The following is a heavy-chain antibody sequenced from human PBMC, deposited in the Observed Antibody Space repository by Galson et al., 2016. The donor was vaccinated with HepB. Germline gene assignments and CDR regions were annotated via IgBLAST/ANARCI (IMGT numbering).Heavy chain of an antibody. J-gene: IGHJ1*01. CDR3: ARTRIAVSGFYFQH. CDR1: GDSIGYYY. Sequence: ETLSLTCTVSGDSIGYYYWSWVRQSPEKGLEWIGNVYYSGHTNYNPSLKSRVTISVDTSANQFSLKLTSVTAADTAVYYCARTRIAVSGFYFQHWGQGALVSVSS. CDR2: VYYSGHT. D-gene: IGHD6-19*01. V-gene: IGHV4-59*01.